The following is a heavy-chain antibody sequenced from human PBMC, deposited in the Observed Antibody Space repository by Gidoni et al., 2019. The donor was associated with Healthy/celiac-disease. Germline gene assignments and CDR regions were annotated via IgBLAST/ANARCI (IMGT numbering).Heavy chain of an antibody. Sequence: GLEWIGRIYTSGSTNYNPSLKSRVTMSVDTSKNQFSLKLRSVTAADTAVYYCARDDGSSARYAFDIWGQGTMVTVSS. V-gene: IGHV4-4*07. J-gene: IGHJ3*02. CDR2: IYTSGST. D-gene: IGHD6-13*01. CDR3: ARDDGSSARYAFDI.